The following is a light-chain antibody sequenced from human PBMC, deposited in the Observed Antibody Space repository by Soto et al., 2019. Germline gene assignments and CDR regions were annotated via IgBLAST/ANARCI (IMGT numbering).Light chain of an antibody. J-gene: IGLJ3*02. CDR1: SSNIGAGYD. CDR3: QAGGTGGV. V-gene: IGLV1-40*01. Sequence: QSVLTQPPSVSGAPGQRVTISCTGSSSNIGAGYDVHWYQQFPGTAPKLLIYGNTNRPSGVPERFSGSSSGADRYLTISSLQSDDEADYYCQAGGTGGVFGGGTKLTVL. CDR2: GNT.